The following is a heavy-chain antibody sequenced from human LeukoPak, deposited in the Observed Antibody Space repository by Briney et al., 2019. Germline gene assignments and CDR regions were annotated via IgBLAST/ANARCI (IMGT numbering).Heavy chain of an antibody. CDR1: GGSFSSYY. Sequence: PWETLSLTCTVSGGSFSSYYWSWIRQPPGKGLEWIGYIYYNGNSNYNPSLKRRVTMSADTSRNQFSLKLTSVTAADTAIYYCASLDYWGQGTLVTVTS. J-gene: IGHJ4*02. CDR2: IYYNGNS. CDR3: ASLDY. V-gene: IGHV4-59*01.